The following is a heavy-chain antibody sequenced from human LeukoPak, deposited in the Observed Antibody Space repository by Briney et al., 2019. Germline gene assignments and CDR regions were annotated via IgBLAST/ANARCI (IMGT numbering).Heavy chain of an antibody. Sequence: PSETLSLTCTVSGGSISSYYWSWIRQPPGKGLEWIGYIYYSGSTKYNPSLKSRVTISVDTSKNQFSLKLSSVTAADTAVYYCARYRGKTTVSSLDRSDPWGQGTLVTVSS. CDR3: ARYRGKTTVSSLDRSDP. D-gene: IGHD4-11*01. J-gene: IGHJ5*02. V-gene: IGHV4-59*01. CDR1: GGSISSYY. CDR2: IYYSGST.